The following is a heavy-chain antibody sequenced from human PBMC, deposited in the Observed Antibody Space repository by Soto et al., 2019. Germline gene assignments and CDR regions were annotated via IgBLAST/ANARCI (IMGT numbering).Heavy chain of an antibody. CDR1: GYSFTSYW. Sequence: GESLKISCKGSGYSFTSYWIGWVRQMPGKGLEWMGIIYPGDSDTRYSPSFQGQVTISADKSISTAYLQWSSLKASDTAMYYCARRSTVGYCTGGSCEQIDYWGQGTLVTVSS. J-gene: IGHJ4*02. CDR2: IYPGDSDT. D-gene: IGHD2-15*01. CDR3: ARRSTVGYCTGGSCEQIDY. V-gene: IGHV5-51*01.